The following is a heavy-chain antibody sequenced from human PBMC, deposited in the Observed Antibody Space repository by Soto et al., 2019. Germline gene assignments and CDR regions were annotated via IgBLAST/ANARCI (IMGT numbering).Heavy chain of an antibody. Sequence: QVQLQESGPGLVKPSQTLSLTCTVSGGSISSGGCYWSWVRQHPGKGLDLIGYIYYSGSTYYNPSLKSRVIISLDTSKNQYSLKLSSVTAADTAVYYCARVWGYGGNSRFDYWGQGTLVIDSS. V-gene: IGHV4-31*03. D-gene: IGHD4-17*01. CDR3: ARVWGYGGNSRFDY. J-gene: IGHJ4*02. CDR1: GGSISSGGCY. CDR2: IYYSGST.